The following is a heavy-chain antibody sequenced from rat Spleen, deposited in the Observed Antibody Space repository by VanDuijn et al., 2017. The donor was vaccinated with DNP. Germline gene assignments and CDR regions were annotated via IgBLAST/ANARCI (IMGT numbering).Heavy chain of an antibody. CDR2: ISTGGGNT. Sequence: EVQLVESGGGLVQPGRSLKLSCAASGFTFSDYYMAWVRQAPTKGLEWIASISTGGGNTYYRDSVKGRFTISRDNAKNTGYLQMSNLRSEDTAMYYCASGTPVATYNWFAYWGQGTLVTVSS. V-gene: IGHV5-25*01. D-gene: IGHD1-8*01. CDR1: GFTFSDYY. CDR3: ASGTPVATYNWFAY. J-gene: IGHJ3*01.